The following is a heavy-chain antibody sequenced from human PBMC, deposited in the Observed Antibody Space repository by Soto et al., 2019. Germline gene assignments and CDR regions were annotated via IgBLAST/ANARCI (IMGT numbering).Heavy chain of an antibody. CDR2: IIPIFGTA. CDR1: GGTFSSYA. V-gene: IGHV1-69*12. D-gene: IGHD3-10*01. Sequence: QVQLVQSGAEVKKPGSSVKVSCKASGGTFSSYAISWVRQAPGQGLEWMGGIIPIFGTANYAQKLQGRVXIXAXVSTSTAYMELSSLRSEDTAVYYCARDSAGSGPFDYWGQGTLVTVSS. CDR3: ARDSAGSGPFDY. J-gene: IGHJ4*02.